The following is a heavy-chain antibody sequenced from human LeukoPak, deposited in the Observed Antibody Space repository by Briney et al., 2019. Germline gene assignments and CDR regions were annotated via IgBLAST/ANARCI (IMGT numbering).Heavy chain of an antibody. CDR2: ISSSSSYI. CDR1: GFTFGSYS. J-gene: IGHJ4*02. Sequence: GGSLRLSCAASGFTFGSYSMNWVRQAPGKGLEWVSSISSSSSYIYYADSVKGRFTISRDNAKNSLYLQMNSLRAEDTAVYYCARDRRDGYNSYINYWGQGTLVTVSS. D-gene: IGHD5-24*01. V-gene: IGHV3-21*01. CDR3: ARDRRDGYNSYINY.